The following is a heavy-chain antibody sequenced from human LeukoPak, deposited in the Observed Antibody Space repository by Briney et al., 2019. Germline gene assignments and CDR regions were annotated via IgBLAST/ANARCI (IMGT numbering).Heavy chain of an antibody. J-gene: IGHJ4*02. D-gene: IGHD2-2*01. CDR1: GFTFSTYW. V-gene: IGHV3-74*01. CDR3: VRDMHGPHDY. CDR2: INTDGSTT. Sequence: GGSLRLSCAASGFTFSTYWIHWVRQAPGKGLVWVSRINTDGSTTSYADSVKGRFTISRDNAKSTLYLQMNSLRADDTAVYYCVRDMHGPHDYWGQGTLVTVSA.